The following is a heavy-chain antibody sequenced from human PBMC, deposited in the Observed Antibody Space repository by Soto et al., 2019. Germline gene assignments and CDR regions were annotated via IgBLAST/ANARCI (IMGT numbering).Heavy chain of an antibody. D-gene: IGHD6-13*01. CDR2: INHSGST. Sequence: PSETLSLTCAVYGGSFSGYYWSWIRQPPGKGLEWIGEINHSGSTNYNPSLKSRVTISVDTSKNQFSLKLSSVTAADTAVYYCARQGRGEPYRSSWHRYFDYWGQGTLVTVSS. CDR1: GGSFSGYY. V-gene: IGHV4-34*01. J-gene: IGHJ4*02. CDR3: ARQGRGEPYRSSWHRYFDY.